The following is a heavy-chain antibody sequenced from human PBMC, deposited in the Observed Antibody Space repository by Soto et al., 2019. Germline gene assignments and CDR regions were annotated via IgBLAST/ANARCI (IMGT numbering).Heavy chain of an antibody. CDR2: ISWNSGSI. CDR1: GFTFDDYA. CDR3: AKDGDNYYYMDV. D-gene: IGHD4-17*01. V-gene: IGHV3-9*01. J-gene: IGHJ6*03. Sequence: PGGFLRLSCAASGFTFDDYAMHWVRQAPGKGLEWVSGISWNSGSIGYADSVKGRFTISRDNAKNSLYLQMNSLRAEDTALYYWAKDGDNYYYMDVWGKGTTVPVSS.